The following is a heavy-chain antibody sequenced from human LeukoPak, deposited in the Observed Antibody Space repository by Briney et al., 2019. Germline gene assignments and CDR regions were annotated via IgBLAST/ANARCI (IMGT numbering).Heavy chain of an antibody. D-gene: IGHD2-2*01. CDR2: IYYGGST. Sequence: SETLSLTCTVSGGSISSSSYYWGWIRQPPGKGLEWIGRIYYGGSTYYNPSLKSRVTISVDTSKNQFSLKLSSVTAADTAVYYCARHRGYCSSTSCSDAFDIWGQGTMVTVSS. CDR1: GGSISSSSYY. CDR3: ARHRGYCSSTSCSDAFDI. V-gene: IGHV4-39*01. J-gene: IGHJ3*02.